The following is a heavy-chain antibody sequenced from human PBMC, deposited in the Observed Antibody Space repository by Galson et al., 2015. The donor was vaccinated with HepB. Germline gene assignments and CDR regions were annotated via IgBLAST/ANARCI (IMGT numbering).Heavy chain of an antibody. CDR3: ARLGHEVYHYYGMDV. V-gene: IGHV5-51*01. CDR2: IYPGDSEI. J-gene: IGHJ6*02. CDR1: GYSFTNYW. Sequence: QSGAEVKRPGESLKISCQASGYSFTNYWIGWVRQTPGYGLECMGIIYPGDSEIRYNPSFQGQVTMSVDKSISTAYLQWGSLKASDSAMYYCARLGHEVYHYYGMDVWGQGTTVTVSS. D-gene: IGHD2/OR15-2a*01.